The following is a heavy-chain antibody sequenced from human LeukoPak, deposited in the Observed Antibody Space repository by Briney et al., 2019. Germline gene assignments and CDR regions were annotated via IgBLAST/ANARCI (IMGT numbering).Heavy chain of an antibody. V-gene: IGHV4-34*01. J-gene: IGHJ5*02. D-gene: IGHD2-2*01. CDR1: GGFFSGYY. CDR2: INHSGST. CDR3: ARGPGYCSSTSCYDFFLGWFDP. Sequence: SETLSLTCAVYGGFFSGYYWSWIRQPPGKGLEWIGEINHSGSTNYNPSLKSRVTISVDTSKNQFSLKLSSVTAADTAVYYCARGPGYCSSTSCYDFFLGWFDPWGQGTLVTVSS.